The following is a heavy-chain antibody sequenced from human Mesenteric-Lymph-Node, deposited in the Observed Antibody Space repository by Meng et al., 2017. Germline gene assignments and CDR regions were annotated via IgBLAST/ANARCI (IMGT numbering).Heavy chain of an antibody. CDR2: INPSDGST. D-gene: IGHD2/OR15-2a*01. Sequence: VKVSCKASGYTFTKYYIHWVRQAPGQGLEWMGIINPSDGSTNYAQNFQGRVTMTRDTSTSTVYMELIGLRSEDTAVYYCSRELFDTTLYRFDPWGQGNLVTVSS. V-gene: IGHV1-46*01. CDR1: GYTFTKYY. CDR3: SRELFDTTLYRFDP. J-gene: IGHJ5*02.